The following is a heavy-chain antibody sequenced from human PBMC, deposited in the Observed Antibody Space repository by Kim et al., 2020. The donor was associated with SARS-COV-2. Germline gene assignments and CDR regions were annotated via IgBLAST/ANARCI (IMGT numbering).Heavy chain of an antibody. V-gene: IGHV4-59*01. Sequence: SETLSLTCTVSGGSISSYYWSWIRQPPGKGLEWIGYIYYSGSTNYNPSLKSRVTISVDTSKNQFSLKLSSVTAADTAVYYCARGRAYYYDSSGYYYFDYWGQGTLVTVSS. CDR3: ARGRAYYYDSSGYYYFDY. CDR1: GGSISSYY. J-gene: IGHJ4*02. CDR2: IYYSGST. D-gene: IGHD3-22*01.